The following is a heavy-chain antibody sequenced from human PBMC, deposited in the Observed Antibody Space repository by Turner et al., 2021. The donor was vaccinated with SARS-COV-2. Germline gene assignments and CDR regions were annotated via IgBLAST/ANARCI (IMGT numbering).Heavy chain of an antibody. CDR1: GGSISSSTYY. CDR2: INYSGST. D-gene: IGHD5-18*01. Sequence: QLQLQESGPGLVKPSETLSLTCTVSGGSISSSTYYWGWIRQPPGKGLEWIGNINYSGSTDYDPSLKSRVTISVDTSKNQFSLKLSSVTAADTAVYYCARLMDTAMDYYGMDVWGQGTTVTVSS. CDR3: ARLMDTAMDYYGMDV. V-gene: IGHV4-39*01. J-gene: IGHJ6*02.